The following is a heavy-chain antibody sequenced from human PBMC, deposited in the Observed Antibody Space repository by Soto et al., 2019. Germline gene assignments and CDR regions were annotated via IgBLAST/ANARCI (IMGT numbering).Heavy chain of an antibody. J-gene: IGHJ5*02. D-gene: IGHD3-16*01. CDR1: GLTFSGHA. CDR3: LPGSSCALGEDR. V-gene: IGHV3-23*01. Sequence: GGSLRLSCAASGLTFSGHAMTWVRQSPGRGLEWVSTISESGDTTYYADSVKARFTISRDNSKNTFFLQMNSLSVDDTAVYYCLPGSSCALGEDRWGQGTLVTVSS. CDR2: ISESGDTT.